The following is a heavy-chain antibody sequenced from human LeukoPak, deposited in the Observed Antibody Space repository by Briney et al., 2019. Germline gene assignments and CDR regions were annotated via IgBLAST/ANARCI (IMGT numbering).Heavy chain of an antibody. Sequence: PGGSLRLSCAASGFTFSSNWMHWVRQAPGKGLVWVSCINSDGSSTNYADSVKGRFTVSRDNAKNTLYLQMNSLRTEDTAVYYCARGSTSLEKFGYDFWGQGTLVTVSS. CDR3: ARGSTSLEKFGYDF. J-gene: IGHJ4*02. CDR2: INSDGSST. D-gene: IGHD3-16*01. V-gene: IGHV3-74*01. CDR1: GFTFSSNW.